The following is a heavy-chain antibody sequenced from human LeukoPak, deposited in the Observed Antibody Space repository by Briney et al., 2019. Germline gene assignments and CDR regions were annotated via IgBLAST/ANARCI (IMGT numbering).Heavy chain of an antibody. CDR1: GYSISSGYY. V-gene: IGHV4-38-2*02. D-gene: IGHD2-2*01. J-gene: IGHJ6*03. CDR3: ARDAPPLYCSSTSCYYYYMDV. Sequence: PSETLSLTCTVSGYSISSGYYWGWIRQPPGKGLEWIGSIYHSGSTYYNPSLKSRVTISVDTSKNQFSLKLSSVTAADTAVYYCARDAPPLYCSSTSCYYYYMDVWGKGTTVTVSS. CDR2: IYHSGST.